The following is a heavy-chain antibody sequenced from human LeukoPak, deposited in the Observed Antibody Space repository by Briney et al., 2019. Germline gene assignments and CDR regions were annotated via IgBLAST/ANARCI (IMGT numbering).Heavy chain of an antibody. Sequence: GGSLRLSCAASGFTFSSYWMTWVRQAPGKGLEWVANINQDGSEKFYVGSVKGRFTISRDNAKNSLYLQMGSLRAEDTAVYYCARARFFDYWGQGTLVTVSS. V-gene: IGHV3-7*01. CDR3: ARARFFDY. J-gene: IGHJ4*02. CDR2: INQDGSEK. D-gene: IGHD3-16*01. CDR1: GFTFSSYW.